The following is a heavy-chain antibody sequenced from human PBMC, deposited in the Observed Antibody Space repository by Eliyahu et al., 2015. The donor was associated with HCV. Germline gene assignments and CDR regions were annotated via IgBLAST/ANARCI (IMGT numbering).Heavy chain of an antibody. CDR1: GFXXXNAW. J-gene: IGHJ3*02. V-gene: IGHV3-15*01. CDR3: TTDGIAVAGTVAFDI. D-gene: IGHD6-19*01. CDR2: IKSKTDGGTT. Sequence: EVQLVESGGGLVKPGGSLRLXCAASGFXXXNAWXSWVRQXXGKGLEWVGRIKSKTDGGTTDYAAPVKGRFTISRDDSKNTLYLQMNSLKTEDTAVYYCTTDGIAVAGTVAFDIWGQGTMVTVSS.